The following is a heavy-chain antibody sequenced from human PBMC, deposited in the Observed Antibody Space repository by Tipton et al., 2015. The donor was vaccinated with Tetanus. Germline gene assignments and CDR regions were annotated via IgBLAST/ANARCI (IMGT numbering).Heavy chain of an antibody. CDR1: GGTFSSYA. Sequence: QLVQSGAEVKKPGSSVKVSCKASGGTFSSYAISWVRQAPGQGLEWMGGIIPIFGTANYAQKFQGRVTITADESTSTAYMELSSLRSEDTAVYYCARDSRDIVVVPAVNNWFDPWGQGTLVTVSS. D-gene: IGHD2-2*01. CDR3: ARDSRDIVVVPAVNNWFDP. CDR2: IIPIFGTA. J-gene: IGHJ5*02. V-gene: IGHV1-69*01.